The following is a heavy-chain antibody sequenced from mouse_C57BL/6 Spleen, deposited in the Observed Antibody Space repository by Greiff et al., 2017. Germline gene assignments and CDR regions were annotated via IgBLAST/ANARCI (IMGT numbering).Heavy chain of an antibody. J-gene: IGHJ2*01. V-gene: IGHV5-6*01. Sequence: EVKVVESGGDLVKPGGSLKLSCAASGFTFSSYGMSWVRQTPDKRLEWVATISSGGSYTYYPDSVKGRFTISRYNAKNTLYLQMSSLKSEDTAMYYCARQKGFTTVVGGFDYWGQGTTLTVSS. CDR1: GFTFSSYG. CDR2: ISSGGSYT. CDR3: ARQKGFTTVVGGFDY. D-gene: IGHD1-1*01.